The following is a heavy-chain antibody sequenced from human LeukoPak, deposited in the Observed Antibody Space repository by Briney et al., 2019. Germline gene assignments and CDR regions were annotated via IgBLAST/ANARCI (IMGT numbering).Heavy chain of an antibody. CDR3: ARRGNYYGSGSYYYYMDV. J-gene: IGHJ6*03. V-gene: IGHV4-34*01. CDR1: GGSFSGHY. CDR2: INHSGST. D-gene: IGHD3-10*01. Sequence: PSETLSLTCAVYGGSFSGHYWSWIRQPPGKGLEWIGEINHSGSTNYNPSLKSRVTISVDTSKNQFSLKLSSVTAADTAVYYCARRGNYYGSGSYYYYMDVWGKGTTVTVSS.